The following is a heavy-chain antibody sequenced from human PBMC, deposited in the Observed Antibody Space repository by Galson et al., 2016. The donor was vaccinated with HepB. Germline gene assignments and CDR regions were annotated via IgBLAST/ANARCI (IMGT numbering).Heavy chain of an antibody. Sequence: SLRLSCAASGFTFTTYWMHWVRQAPGKGLVWVSRIYLDGSTTTYADSVKGRFTISRDSAKNTLYLQMNSVRAEDTGVYYCERDQPRLLYVRRYCDMDVWGKGTTVTVAS. J-gene: IGHJ6*03. D-gene: IGHD2-8*01. CDR3: ERDQPRLLYVRRYCDMDV. CDR1: GFTFTTYW. V-gene: IGHV3-74*01. CDR2: IYLDGSTT.